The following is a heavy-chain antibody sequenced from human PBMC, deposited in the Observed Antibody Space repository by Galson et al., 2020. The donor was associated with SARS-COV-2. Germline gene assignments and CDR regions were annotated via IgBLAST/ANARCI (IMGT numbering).Heavy chain of an antibody. V-gene: IGHV1-3*01. CDR2: INAGNGNI. J-gene: IGHJ6*02. CDR3: ARVAGIPYYYHYGMDV. D-gene: IGHD6-19*01. CDR1: GYTFTRYA. Sequence: ASVKVSCKASGYTFTRYAMHWVRQAPGQRLEWMGWINAGNGNIKYSQKFQGRVTITRDTFATTAYMELSSLRSEDTAVYYCARVAGIPYYYHYGMDVWGQGTTVTVSS.